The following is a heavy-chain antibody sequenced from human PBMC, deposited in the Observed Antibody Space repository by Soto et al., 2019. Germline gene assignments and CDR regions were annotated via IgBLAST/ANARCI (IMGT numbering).Heavy chain of an antibody. CDR1: GYTFTGHY. Sequence: QVQLVQSGAEVKEAGASVIVSCKASGYTFTGHYIHWLRQAPGQGLEWLGWMNPNGGGTNYAQKFQGWVSMTMYTSISTAYIEVTRLRSDDTDVYFCAWGSNYFGASGYYYYIYVWGKGTTVTVSS. CDR2: MNPNGGGT. CDR3: AWGSNYFGASGYYYYIYV. D-gene: IGHD3-3*01. J-gene: IGHJ6*03. V-gene: IGHV1-2*04.